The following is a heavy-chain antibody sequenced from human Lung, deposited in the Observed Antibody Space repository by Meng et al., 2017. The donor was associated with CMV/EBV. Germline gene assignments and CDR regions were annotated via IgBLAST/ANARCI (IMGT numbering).Heavy chain of an antibody. CDR1: GGSMSSTNW. CDR3: ARADKVRFDY. J-gene: IGHJ4*02. V-gene: IGHV4-4*02. Sequence: VQLPWAGPGLGRPSGTLSLTCAVPGGSMSSTNWWSWVRQPPGKGLEWIGEIYHSGSTNYNPSLKSRVSISVDKSKNQFSLELSSVTAADTAVYYCARADKVRFDYWGQGTLVTVSS. CDR2: IYHSGST.